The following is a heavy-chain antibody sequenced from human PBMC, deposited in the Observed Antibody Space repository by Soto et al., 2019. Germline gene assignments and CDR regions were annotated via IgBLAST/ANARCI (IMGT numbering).Heavy chain of an antibody. CDR1: RYTFTSYG. J-gene: IGHJ6*02. D-gene: IGHD2-2*02. CDR2: ISAYNGNT. V-gene: IGHV1-18*04. CDR3: ARDGDCSSTSCYNSYYYGMDV. Sequence: ASVKVSCKASRYTFTSYGISWVRQAPGQGLEWMGWISAYNGNTNCAQKLQGRVTMTTDTSTSTAYMELRSLRSDDTAVYYCARDGDCSSTSCYNSYYYGMDVWGQRTTVTVSS.